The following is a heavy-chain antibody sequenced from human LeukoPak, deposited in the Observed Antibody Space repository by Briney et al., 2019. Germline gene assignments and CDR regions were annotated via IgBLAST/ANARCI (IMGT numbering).Heavy chain of an antibody. CDR3: ARSRNGLTSRHFDY. CDR1: GYSFTSYY. CDR2: INPSGGST. D-gene: IGHD2-8*01. V-gene: IGHV1-46*01. J-gene: IGHJ4*02. Sequence: GESLKISCKGSGYSFTSYYMHWVRQAPGQGLEWMGIINPSGGSTSYAQKFQGRVTMTRDTSTSTVYMELSSLRSEDTAVYYCARSRNGLTSRHFDYWGQGTLVTVSS.